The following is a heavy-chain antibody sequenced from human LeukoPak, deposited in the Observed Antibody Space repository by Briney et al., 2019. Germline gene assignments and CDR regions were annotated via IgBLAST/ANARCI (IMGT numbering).Heavy chain of an antibody. CDR3: ARDFDFCFDY. CDR1: GFTFTSYG. CDR2: ICYDGSRK. D-gene: IGHD3-9*01. J-gene: IGHJ4*02. V-gene: IGHV3-33*01. Sequence: GWSLRLSCAASGFTFTSYGMHWVRQAPGKGLEWVAVICYDGSRKYLADSVKGRFTISKDNANNMVYLQMNSLRAEDTAVYYCARDFDFCFDYWGQGTLVTVSS.